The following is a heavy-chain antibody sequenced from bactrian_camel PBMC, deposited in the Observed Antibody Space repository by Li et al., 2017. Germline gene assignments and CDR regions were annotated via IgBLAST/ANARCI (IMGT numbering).Heavy chain of an antibody. V-gene: IGHV3S53*01. J-gene: IGHJ6*01. Sequence: VQLVESGGGSVQAGGSLRLSCVPSGYSGVCMGWFRQVPGKNREGVAGFDSDSHPSYADSVKGRFTISKDSANNTLWLQMDSLKPEDTAMYYCAADQILGSIATMQETDFGYWGRGTQVTVS. CDR3: AADQILGSIATMQETDFGY. D-gene: IGHD4*01. CDR1: GYSGVC. CDR2: FDSDSHP.